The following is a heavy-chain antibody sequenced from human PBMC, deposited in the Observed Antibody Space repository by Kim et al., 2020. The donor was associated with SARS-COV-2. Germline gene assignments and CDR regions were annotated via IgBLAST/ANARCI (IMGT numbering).Heavy chain of an antibody. CDR2: I. Sequence: IFYADSVKGRFTISRDNSKNTLYLQMNNLRVEDTAIYFCAKKPRYYYGMDVWGQGTTITVSS. V-gene: IGHV3-23*01. J-gene: IGHJ6*02. CDR3: AKKPRYYYGMDV.